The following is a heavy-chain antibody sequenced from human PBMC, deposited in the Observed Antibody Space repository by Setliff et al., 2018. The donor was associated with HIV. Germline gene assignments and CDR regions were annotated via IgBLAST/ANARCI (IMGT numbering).Heavy chain of an antibody. V-gene: IGHV3-21*01. CDR1: GFTFDDYG. CDR2: ISSSSYYI. D-gene: IGHD5-18*01. J-gene: IGHJ4*02. Sequence: GGSLRLSCAASGFTFDDYGMSWVRQAPGKGLEWVSSISSSSYYIYYADSVKGRFTISRDNAKNSLFLQMNSLRAEDTAVYYCASIELAAMVPVDYWGQGTLVTVSS. CDR3: ASIELAAMVPVDY.